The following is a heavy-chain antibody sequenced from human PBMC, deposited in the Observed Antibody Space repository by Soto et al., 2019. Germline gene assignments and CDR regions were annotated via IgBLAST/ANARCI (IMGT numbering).Heavy chain of an antibody. V-gene: IGHV5-51*01. CDR1: EYSFTSYW. CDR2: IYPSDSDT. CDR3: ERMFSGSYYAVY. J-gene: IGHJ4*02. D-gene: IGHD1-26*01. Sequence: PGEYLKISCKGSEYSFTSYWIGWVRQMPGKGLEWMGIIYPSDSDTRYSPSFGGQVTISADKSISTAYLQWSSLKASDSAMYYCERMFSGSYYAVYWGQGTLVTVSS.